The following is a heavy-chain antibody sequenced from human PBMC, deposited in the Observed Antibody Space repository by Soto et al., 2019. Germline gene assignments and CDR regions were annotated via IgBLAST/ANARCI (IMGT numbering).Heavy chain of an antibody. CDR1: NASISCSIYS. CDR3: ARLSYRSPFDY. CDR2: IDYSGTT. Sequence: PDTLALTYSVTNASISCSIYSWGWIRQPPGKGLEWIGSIDYSGTTYYNPSLKSRVTISADTSKNQFSLRLSSVTAADTAVYYCARLSYRSPFDYWGQGTLVS. V-gene: IGHV4-39*01. J-gene: IGHJ4*02.